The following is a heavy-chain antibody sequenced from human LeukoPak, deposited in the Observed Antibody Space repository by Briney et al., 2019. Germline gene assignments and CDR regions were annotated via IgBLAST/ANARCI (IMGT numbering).Heavy chain of an antibody. Sequence: GRSLRLSRAASGFTFSSYAMHWVRQAPGKGLEWVAVISYDGSNKYYADSVKGRFTISRDNSKNTLYLQMNSLRAEDTAVYYCARDGRVAGLGDYFDYWGQGTLVTVSS. CDR2: ISYDGSNK. V-gene: IGHV3-30-3*01. D-gene: IGHD6-19*01. CDR1: GFTFSSYA. J-gene: IGHJ4*02. CDR3: ARDGRVAGLGDYFDY.